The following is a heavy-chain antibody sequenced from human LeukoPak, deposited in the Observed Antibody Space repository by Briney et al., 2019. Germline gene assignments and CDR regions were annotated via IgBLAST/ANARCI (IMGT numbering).Heavy chain of an antibody. V-gene: IGHV1-46*01. D-gene: IGHD2-8*01. Sequence: ASVKVSCKASGYTFTSYYMHWVRQAPGQGLERMGIINSSGGSTSYAQKFQGRVTMTRDTSTSTVYMELSSLRAEDTGVYNSAKVSDYLYAGDYWGQGTLVTVSS. CDR3: AKVSDYLYAGDY. CDR2: INSSGGST. J-gene: IGHJ4*02. CDR1: GYTFTSYY.